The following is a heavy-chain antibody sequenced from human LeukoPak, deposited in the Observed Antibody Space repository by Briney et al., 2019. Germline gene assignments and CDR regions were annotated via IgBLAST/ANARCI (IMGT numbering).Heavy chain of an antibody. D-gene: IGHD3-22*01. CDR2: IYYSGTT. V-gene: IGHV4-59*01. CDR1: SGSISNYY. CDR3: ARDDSSGYYAY. Sequence: SETLSLTCTVSSGSISNYYWSWIRQPPGKGLEWIGYIYYSGTTNYNPSLKSRVTISVDTSKNQFSLKLSSVTAADTAVYYCARDDSSGYYAYWGQGTLVTVSS. J-gene: IGHJ4*02.